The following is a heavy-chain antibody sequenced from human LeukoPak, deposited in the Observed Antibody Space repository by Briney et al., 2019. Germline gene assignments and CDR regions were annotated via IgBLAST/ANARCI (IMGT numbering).Heavy chain of an antibody. Sequence: GSLRLSCAASGFTFSSYEMNWVRQAPGKGLEWVSSISSSSSYIYYADSVKGRFTISRDNAKNSLYLQMNSLRAEDTAVYYCASTLNYYDSSGYPHWGQGTLVTVSS. D-gene: IGHD3-22*01. CDR2: ISSSSSYI. J-gene: IGHJ4*02. V-gene: IGHV3-21*01. CDR3: ASTLNYYDSSGYPH. CDR1: GFTFSSYE.